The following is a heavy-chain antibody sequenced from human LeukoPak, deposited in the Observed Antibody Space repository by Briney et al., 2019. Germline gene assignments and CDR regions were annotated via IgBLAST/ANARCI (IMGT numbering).Heavy chain of an antibody. J-gene: IGHJ6*04. Sequence: PGGSLRLSCEASGFTFTTYSVTWVRQAPGKGLEWVSIISSGSSAIFSADALKGRFTISRDNAKNSLYLQMNSLRAEDTAVYYCAELGITMIGGVWGKGTTVTISS. CDR3: AELGITMIGGV. CDR2: ISSGSSAI. D-gene: IGHD3-10*02. CDR1: GFTFTTYS. V-gene: IGHV3-21*01.